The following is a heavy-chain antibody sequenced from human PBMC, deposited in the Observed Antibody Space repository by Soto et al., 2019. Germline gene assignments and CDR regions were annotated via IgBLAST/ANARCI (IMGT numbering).Heavy chain of an antibody. CDR3: AKYVRITIFGVVRYFDY. CDR2: ISGSGGST. CDR1: GFTFSSYA. J-gene: IGHJ4*02. D-gene: IGHD3-3*01. Sequence: GGSLRLSCAASGFTFSSYAMSWVRQAPGKGLEWVSAISGSGGSTYYADSVKGRFTISRDNSKNTLYLQMNSLRAEDTAVYYCAKYVRITIFGVVRYFDYWGQGTLVTVSS. V-gene: IGHV3-23*01.